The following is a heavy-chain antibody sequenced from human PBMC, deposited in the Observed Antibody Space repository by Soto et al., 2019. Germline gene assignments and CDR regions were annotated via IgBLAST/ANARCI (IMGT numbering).Heavy chain of an antibody. D-gene: IGHD6-19*01. CDR2: FDPEDGET. V-gene: IGHV1-24*01. J-gene: IGHJ3*02. CDR3: ATDFSEYSSGSDAFEI. Sequence: GASVKVSCKVSGYTLTELSMHWVRQAPGKGLEWMGGFDPEDGETIYAQKFQGRVTMTEDTSTDTAYMELSSLRSEDTAVYYCATDFSEYSSGSDAFEIWGQGTMVTVSS. CDR1: GYTLTELS.